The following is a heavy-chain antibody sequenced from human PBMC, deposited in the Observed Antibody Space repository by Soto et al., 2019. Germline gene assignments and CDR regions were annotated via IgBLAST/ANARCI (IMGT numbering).Heavy chain of an antibody. J-gene: IGHJ3*02. CDR2: IIPIFGTA. CDR1: GGTFSSYA. Sequence: SVKVSCKASGGTFSSYAISWVRQAPGQGLEWMGGIIPIFGTANYAQKFQGRVTITADKSTSTAYMELSSLRSEDTAVYYCARDRYYDFWSGDQDAFDIWGQGTMVTVS. D-gene: IGHD3-3*01. CDR3: ARDRYYDFWSGDQDAFDI. V-gene: IGHV1-69*06.